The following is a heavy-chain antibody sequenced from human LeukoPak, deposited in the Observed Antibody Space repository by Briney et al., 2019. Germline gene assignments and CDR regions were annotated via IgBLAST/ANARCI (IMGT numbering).Heavy chain of an antibody. D-gene: IGHD2-21*02. J-gene: IGHJ4*02. V-gene: IGHV3-33*01. CDR1: GFTFSSYG. CDR2: IWYDGSNK. CDR3: ARDGGGCRGGDCYLDY. Sequence: GRSLRLSCAASGFTFSSYGMHWVRQAPGKGLEWVAVIWYDGSNKYYADSVKGRFTISRDNSKNTLYLQVNSLRAEDTAVYYCARDGGGCRGGDCYLDYWGQGTLVTVSS.